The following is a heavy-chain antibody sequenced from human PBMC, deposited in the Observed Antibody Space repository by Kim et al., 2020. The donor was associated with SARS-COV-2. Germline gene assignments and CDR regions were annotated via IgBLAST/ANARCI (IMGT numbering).Heavy chain of an antibody. V-gene: IGHV4-34*01. D-gene: IGHD3-3*01. J-gene: IGHJ6*02. CDR3: ARGRAGVVPAPVLGLGPDFDDDGVDV. Sequence: SETLSLTCAVYGGSFSDYNWRWIRQPPGQGLEWIGEINHTGNTNVSPSLKSRLTISVDPSKSQFSLRLKSMTATDTAAYYCARGRAGVVPAPVLGLGPDFDDDGVDVWGRGTPVAVSS. CDR2: INHTGNT. CDR1: GGSFSDYN.